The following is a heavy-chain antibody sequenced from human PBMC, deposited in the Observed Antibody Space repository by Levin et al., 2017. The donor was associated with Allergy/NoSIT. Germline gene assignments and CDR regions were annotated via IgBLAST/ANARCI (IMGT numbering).Heavy chain of an antibody. D-gene: IGHD2/OR15-2a*01. CDR1: GFTLTEYA. J-gene: IGHJ3*01. V-gene: IGHV3-23*01. CDR2: ITGGGFNT. Sequence: GGSLRLSCDASGFTLTEYAMSWVRQAPGKGLEWVSVITGGGFNTYYGDSVKGRFTVSRDNSKNTLYLELNSLRAEVTAVYYCAKKQGATSGFSFDVWGQGTMVTVSS. CDR3: AKKQGATSGFSFDV.